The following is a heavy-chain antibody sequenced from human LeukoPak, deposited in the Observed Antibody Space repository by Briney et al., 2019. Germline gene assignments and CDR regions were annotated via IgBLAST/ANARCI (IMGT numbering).Heavy chain of an antibody. CDR2: IYTSGST. Sequence: SETLSLTCTVSGGSISSGSYYWSWIRQPAGKGLEWIGRIYTSGSTNYNPSLKSRVTISVDKSKNQFSLKLSSVTAADTAVYYCARDPFIAVADGNWFDPWGQGTLVTVSS. D-gene: IGHD6-19*01. CDR1: GGSISSGSYY. V-gene: IGHV4-61*02. CDR3: ARDPFIAVADGNWFDP. J-gene: IGHJ5*02.